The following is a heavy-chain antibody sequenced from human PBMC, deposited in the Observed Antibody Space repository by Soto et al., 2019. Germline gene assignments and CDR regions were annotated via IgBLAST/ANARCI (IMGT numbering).Heavy chain of an antibody. CDR1: GGTFSSYA. CDR2: IIPIFGTA. CDR3: ARDLGTEMASYYYYDMDV. V-gene: IGHV1-69*06. D-gene: IGHD5-12*01. Sequence: AASVKVSCKASGGTFSSYAISWVRQAPGQGLEWMGGIIPIFGTANYAQKFQGRVTITADKSTSTAYMELSSLRSEDTAVYYCARDLGTEMASYYYYDMDVWGQGTTVTVSS. J-gene: IGHJ6*02.